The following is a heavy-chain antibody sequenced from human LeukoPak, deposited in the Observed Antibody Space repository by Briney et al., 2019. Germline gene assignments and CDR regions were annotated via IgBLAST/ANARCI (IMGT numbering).Heavy chain of an antibody. Sequence: KSGGSLRLSCAASGFTFSSYSMNWLRQAPGKGLQGVSSISSSSSYIYYADSVKGGFTISRDNAKNSLYLQMNSLRAEDTAVYYCARDIVGVGQHLTGPFDPWGQGTLVTVSS. J-gene: IGHJ5*02. CDR2: ISSSSSYI. D-gene: IGHD6-13*01. CDR3: ARDIVGVGQHLTGPFDP. V-gene: IGHV3-21*01. CDR1: GFTFSSYS.